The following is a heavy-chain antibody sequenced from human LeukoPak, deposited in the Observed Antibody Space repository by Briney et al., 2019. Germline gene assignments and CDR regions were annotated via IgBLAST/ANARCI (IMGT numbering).Heavy chain of an antibody. CDR3: ARLPTNDYYYDSSGEGDY. J-gene: IGHJ4*02. Sequence: SETLSLTCTVSGGSISSSGYYWAWIRQPPGKGLEWIGSIYYSGTTYYNPSLKSRVTTSLDTSKNQFSLKLSSVTAADTAVYYCARLPTNDYYYDSSGEGDYWGQGTLVTVSS. V-gene: IGHV4-39*01. D-gene: IGHD3-22*01. CDR1: GGSISSSGYY. CDR2: IYYSGTT.